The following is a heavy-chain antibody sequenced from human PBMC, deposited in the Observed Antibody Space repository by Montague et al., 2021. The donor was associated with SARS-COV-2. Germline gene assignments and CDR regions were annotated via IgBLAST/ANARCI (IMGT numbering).Heavy chain of an antibody. CDR3: AKDRRAEGATIDY. J-gene: IGHJ4*02. CDR1: GFTFSSYG. V-gene: IGHV3-33*06. Sequence: SLRLSCAASGFTFSSYGMHWVRQAPGKGLEWVAVIWYDGSNKYYADSVKGRFTISRDNSKNTLYLQMDSLRAEDTAVFYCAKDRRAEGATIDYWDQGTLVTVSS. CDR2: IWYDGSNK. D-gene: IGHD1-26*01.